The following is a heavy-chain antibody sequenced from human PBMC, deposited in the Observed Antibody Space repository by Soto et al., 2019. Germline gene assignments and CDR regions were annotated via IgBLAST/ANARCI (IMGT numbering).Heavy chain of an antibody. CDR3: ARDLHSGGKYWYLDS. CDR1: GYTFTHYG. CDR2: INSFSGDT. V-gene: IGHV1-18*01. J-gene: IGHJ2*01. D-gene: IGHD2-15*01. Sequence: QVQLVQSGAEVKKPGASVKVSCKASGYTFTHYGITWVRQAPGQGLEWMGWINSFSGDTNYPQKLQGRLTMTTDTSTNTVYMELRNLRSDDTAVYYCARDLHSGGKYWYLDSWGRGTLVPVSS.